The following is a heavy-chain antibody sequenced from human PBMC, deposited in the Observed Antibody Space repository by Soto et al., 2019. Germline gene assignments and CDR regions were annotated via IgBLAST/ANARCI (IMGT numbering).Heavy chain of an antibody. D-gene: IGHD3-9*01. J-gene: IGHJ3*02. CDR2: INHSGST. CDR1: GGSFSGYY. CDR3: ARGLAYYDILTGYYQQNDAFDI. V-gene: IGHV4-34*01. Sequence: SETLSLTCAVYGGSFSGYYWSWIRQPPGKGLEWIGEINHSGSTNYNPSLKSRVTISVDTSKNQFSLKLSSVTAADTAVYYCARGLAYYDILTGYYQQNDAFDIWGEGTMVTVS.